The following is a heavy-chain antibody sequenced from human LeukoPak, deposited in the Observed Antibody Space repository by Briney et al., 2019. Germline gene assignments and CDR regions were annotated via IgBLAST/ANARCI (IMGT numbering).Heavy chain of an antibody. CDR3: ATGALTYDAFDI. D-gene: IGHD1-14*01. V-gene: IGHV1-69*01. CDR1: GGTFSSYA. J-gene: IGHJ3*02. Sequence: SVKVSCKASGGTFSSYAISWVRQAPGQGLEWMGGIIPIFGTANYAQKFQGRVTITADESTSTAYMELSSLRSEDTAVYYCATGALTYDAFDIWGQGTMVTVSS. CDR2: IIPIFGTA.